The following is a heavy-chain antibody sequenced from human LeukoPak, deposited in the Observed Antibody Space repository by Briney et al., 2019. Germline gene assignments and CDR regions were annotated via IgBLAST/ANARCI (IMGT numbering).Heavy chain of an antibody. Sequence: GGSLRLSCATSGFTFSSYSMNWVRQAPGKGLEWVSSISSSSSYIYYADSVKGRFTISRDNAKNSLYLQMNSLRAEDTAVYYCASDALYSYCSSTSCYGPNDYWGQGTLVTVSS. CDR2: ISSSSSYI. CDR3: ASDALYSYCSSTSCYGPNDY. CDR1: GFTFSSYS. J-gene: IGHJ4*02. D-gene: IGHD2-2*01. V-gene: IGHV3-21*01.